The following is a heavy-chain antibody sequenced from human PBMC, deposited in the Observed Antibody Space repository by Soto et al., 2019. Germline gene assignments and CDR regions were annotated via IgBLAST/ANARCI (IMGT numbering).Heavy chain of an antibody. CDR2: IYKDFT. J-gene: IGHJ3*02. Sequence: EVQLVESGGGLVQPGGSLRLSCVASGFTVTDIYMNWVRQAPGKGLEWVSVIYKDFTDYADFVKGRFSVSTDSSKNALYLQMDKQIAEDTAVYYCAREPRYCSGGSCTIMGDAFDIWGQGAMVTVSS. V-gene: IGHV3-66*01. CDR1: GFTVTDIY. CDR3: AREPRYCSGGSCTIMGDAFDI. D-gene: IGHD2-15*01.